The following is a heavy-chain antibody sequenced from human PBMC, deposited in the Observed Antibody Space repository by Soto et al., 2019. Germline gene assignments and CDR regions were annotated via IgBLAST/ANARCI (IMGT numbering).Heavy chain of an antibody. D-gene: IGHD2-15*01. CDR1: GGTFSSYA. CDR2: IIPIFGTA. CDR3: AVGGGSCYSCYYYGMDV. Sequence: SVKVSCKASGGTFSSYAISWVRQAPGQGLEWMGGIIPIFGTANYAQKFQGRVTITADESTSTAYMELSSLRSEDTAVYYCAVGGGSCYSCYYYGMDVWGQGTTVTVS. J-gene: IGHJ6*02. V-gene: IGHV1-69*13.